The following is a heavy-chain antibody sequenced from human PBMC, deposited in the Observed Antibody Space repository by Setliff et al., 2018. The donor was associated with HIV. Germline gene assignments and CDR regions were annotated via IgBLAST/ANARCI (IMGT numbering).Heavy chain of an antibody. CDR2: INPNSGGT. Sequence: ASVKVSCKAFAYTFTAYYLHWVRQAPGQGLEWMEWINPNSGGTNYAQKFQGRVTMTGDTSISTAYMELSSLRYDDTAVYYCARGRDFWNGYYDFDSWGQGTLVTVSS. CDR1: AYTFTAYY. J-gene: IGHJ4*02. D-gene: IGHD3-3*01. V-gene: IGHV1-2*02. CDR3: ARGRDFWNGYYDFDS.